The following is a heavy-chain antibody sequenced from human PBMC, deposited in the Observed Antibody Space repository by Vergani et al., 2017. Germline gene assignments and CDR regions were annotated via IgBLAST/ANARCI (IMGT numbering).Heavy chain of an antibody. D-gene: IGHD4-11*01. CDR1: GFTLSNYD. Sequence: QVQLVESGGGVVQRGGSLRLSCATSGFTLSNYDMQWIRQGPGKGLEFVAFIQFDGSNQYYADSVKGRFTLSRDFSKNTLYLQMNSLRAEDTAVYYCAKERDDSNYGFDYWGQGTLVTVSS. V-gene: IGHV3-30*02. J-gene: IGHJ4*02. CDR3: AKERDDSNYGFDY. CDR2: IQFDGSNQ.